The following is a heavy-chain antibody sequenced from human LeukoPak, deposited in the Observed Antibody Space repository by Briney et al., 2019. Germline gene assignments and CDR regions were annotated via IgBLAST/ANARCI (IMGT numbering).Heavy chain of an antibody. CDR1: GFTFTDYA. D-gene: IGHD5-18*01. CDR3: ANGYHLHSYLSSFGHC. Sequence: GGSLRLSCEASGFTFTDYAMHWVRQAPGKGLEWVALISRDGSDENCADSVRGRFTISRDNSKNTLYLHMNSLRAEDTAVYYCANGYHLHSYLSSFGHCWGQGTLVTVSS. V-gene: IGHV3-30*18. CDR2: ISRDGSDE. J-gene: IGHJ4*02.